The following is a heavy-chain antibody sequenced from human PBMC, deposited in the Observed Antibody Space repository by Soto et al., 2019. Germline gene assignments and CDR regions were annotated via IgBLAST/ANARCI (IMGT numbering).Heavy chain of an antibody. J-gene: IGHJ3*02. CDR2: IYYSGST. Sequence: SETLSLTCTVSGGSISSYYWSWIRQPPGKGLEWIGYIYYSGSTNYNPSLKSRVTISVDTSKNQFSLKLSSVTAADTAVYYCARLNYYDSSGYVDAFDIWGQGTMVTVSS. CDR1: GGSISSYY. V-gene: IGHV4-59*01. D-gene: IGHD3-22*01. CDR3: ARLNYYDSSGYVDAFDI.